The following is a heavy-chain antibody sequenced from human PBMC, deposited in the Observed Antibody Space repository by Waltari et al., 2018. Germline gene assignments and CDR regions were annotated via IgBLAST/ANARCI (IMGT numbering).Heavy chain of an antibody. CDR3: ARSDGYRPSPHFDY. CDR2: IYTSGST. V-gene: IGHV4-61*02. Sequence: QVQLQESGPGLVKPSQTLSLTCTVSGGSISSGSYYWSWIRQPDWKGLEWIGRIYTSGSTNYNPSCKSRVTISGDTSKHQFSLKLGSVTAADTSVDYCARSDGYRPSPHFDYWGQGTLVTVSS. J-gene: IGHJ4*02. CDR1: GGSISSGSYY. D-gene: IGHD5-18*01.